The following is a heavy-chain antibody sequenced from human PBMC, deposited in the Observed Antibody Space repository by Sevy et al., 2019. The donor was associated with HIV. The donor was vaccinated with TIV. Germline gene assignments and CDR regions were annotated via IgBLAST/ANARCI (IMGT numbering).Heavy chain of an antibody. CDR2: ISAYNGNT. CDR3: ARINLDGMDV. Sequence: ASVKVSCKASGYTFTNFAFSWVRQAPGQGLEWMGRISAYNGNTNYVQKLQGRVTMTTDTSTSTAYMELRSLRSDDTAVYYCARINLDGMDVWGQGTTVTVSS. J-gene: IGHJ6*02. CDR1: GYTFTNFA. V-gene: IGHV1-18*01.